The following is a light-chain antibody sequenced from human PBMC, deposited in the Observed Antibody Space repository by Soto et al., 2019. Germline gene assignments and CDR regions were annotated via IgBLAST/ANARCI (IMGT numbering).Light chain of an antibody. CDR3: QQYDTSPLT. CDR1: RSVRSNS. V-gene: IGKV3-20*01. CDR2: GAS. Sequence: EIVLTQSPGALSLSPGERATLSCGASRSVRSNSLAWYQQKPGQAPRLLIYGASSRATGVPDRFSGSGPGTDFTLTISRLEPEDFAVYHCQQYDTSPLTFGGGTKVDIK. J-gene: IGKJ4*01.